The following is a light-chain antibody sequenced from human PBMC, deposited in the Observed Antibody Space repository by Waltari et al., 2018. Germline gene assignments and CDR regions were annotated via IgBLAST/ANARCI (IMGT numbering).Light chain of an antibody. CDR2: EVS. Sequence: QSALTQPASVSGSPGQSITISCTGTSSDVGSYNLVTWYQQHPGKAPKLRIYEVSKRPSGVSNRCSGSKSGNTASLTISGLQAEDEADYYCCSYAGSSTSVVFGGGTKLTVL. V-gene: IGLV2-23*02. CDR1: SSDVGSYNL. CDR3: CSYAGSSTSVV. J-gene: IGLJ2*01.